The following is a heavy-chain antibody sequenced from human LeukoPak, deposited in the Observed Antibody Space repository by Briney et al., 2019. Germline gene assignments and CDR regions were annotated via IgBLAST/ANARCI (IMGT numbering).Heavy chain of an antibody. CDR1: GGSISAYF. J-gene: IGHJ5*02. CDR2: IYDSGIT. CDR3: ARQHDIVVVPAASVWFDP. V-gene: IGHV4-59*08. D-gene: IGHD2-2*01. Sequence: SETLSLTCTVSGGSISAYFWNWIRQPPGKGLEWIGHIYDSGITHYNPSLQGRVTLSVDPSKSQFSLTLSSVTAADTAVYYCARQHDIVVVPAASVWFDPWGQGTLVTVSS.